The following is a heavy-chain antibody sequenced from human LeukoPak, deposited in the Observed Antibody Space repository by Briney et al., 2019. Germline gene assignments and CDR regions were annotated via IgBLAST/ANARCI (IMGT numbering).Heavy chain of an antibody. CDR2: INPNSGGT. V-gene: IGHV1-2*02. CDR3: ARELLEWSPPADY. D-gene: IGHD3-3*01. J-gene: IGHJ4*02. Sequence: ASVKVSCKASGYTFTGYYMHWVRQAPGQGLEWMGWINPNSGGTNYAQKFQGRVTMTRDTSISTAYMELSRLRSDDTAVYYCARELLEWSPPADYWGQGTLVTVSS. CDR1: GYTFTGYY.